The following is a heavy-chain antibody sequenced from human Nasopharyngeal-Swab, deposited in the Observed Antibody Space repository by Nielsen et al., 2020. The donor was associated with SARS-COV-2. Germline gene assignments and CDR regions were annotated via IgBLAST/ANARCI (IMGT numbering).Heavy chain of an antibody. D-gene: IGHD1-26*01. CDR3: AREWREYSVTFWAYYYYGMDV. CDR2: IYYSGTT. J-gene: IGHJ6*02. CDR1: GGSITSSNYF. Sequence: SETLSLTCTVSGGSITSSNYFWGWIRQPPGKGLAWIGSIYYSGTTNYNPSLETRVTISVDTSKSQFTLKLSSMTYADTAVYYCAREWREYSVTFWAYYYYGMDVWGQGTTVTVSS. V-gene: IGHV4-39*02.